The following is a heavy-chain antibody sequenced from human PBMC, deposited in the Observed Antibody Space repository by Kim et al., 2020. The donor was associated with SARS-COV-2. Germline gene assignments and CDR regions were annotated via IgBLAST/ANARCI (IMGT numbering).Heavy chain of an antibody. CDR2: IYYSGST. V-gene: IGHV4-59*01. CDR1: GGSISSYY. D-gene: IGHD3-3*01. J-gene: IGHJ4*01. CDR3: ARGDFWSGYQTYYFDY. Sequence: SETLSLTCTVSGGSISSYYWSWIRQPPGKGLEWIGYIYYSGSTNYNPSLKSRVTISVDTSKNQFSLKLSSVTAADTAVYYCARGDFWSGYQTYYFDYWG.